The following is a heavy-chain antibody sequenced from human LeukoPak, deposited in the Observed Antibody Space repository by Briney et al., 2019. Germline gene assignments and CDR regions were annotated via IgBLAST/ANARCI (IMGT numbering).Heavy chain of an antibody. CDR1: GGSISSDGYY. CDR2: MFYSGST. J-gene: IGHJ4*02. D-gene: IGHD3-22*01. V-gene: IGHV4-31*03. CDR3: ARFYFSDSSGHYYFDY. Sequence: PSETLSLTCTVSGGSISSDGYYWSWVRQPPGKGLEWIGYMFYSGSTYYSPSLMSRITISVDTSKNQFSLKLSSVTAADTAVYYCARFYFSDSSGHYYFDYWGQGILVTVSS.